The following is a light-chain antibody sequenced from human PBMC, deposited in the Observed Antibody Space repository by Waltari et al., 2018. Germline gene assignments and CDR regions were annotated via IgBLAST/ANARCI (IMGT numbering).Light chain of an antibody. CDR3: QQYYSTPPT. Sequence: DIVMTQSPDSLAVSLGERATINCKSSQSVLYSSNNKNYLAWYQQKPGQPPKLLIYWASTRASGVPDRFSGSVSGTDFTLTISSLQAEDVAVYYCQQYYSTPPTFGGGTKVEIK. V-gene: IGKV4-1*01. CDR2: WAS. CDR1: QSVLYSSNNKNY. J-gene: IGKJ4*01.